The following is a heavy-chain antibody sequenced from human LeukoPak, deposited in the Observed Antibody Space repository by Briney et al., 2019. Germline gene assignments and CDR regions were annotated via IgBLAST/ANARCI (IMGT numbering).Heavy chain of an antibody. V-gene: IGHV4-39*07. CDR2: SYYSGNT. CDR1: GVSISSSNSY. CDR3: ASPTRNGWFER. J-gene: IGHJ1*01. D-gene: IGHD3-10*01. Sequence: SETLSLTCTVSGVSISSSNSYWGWLRQPPGTGLEWIGSSYYSGNTYYNASLKSQVSISIDTSKNQFSLKLSSVTAAHTAVYCCASPTRNGWFERGGEGTVATVP.